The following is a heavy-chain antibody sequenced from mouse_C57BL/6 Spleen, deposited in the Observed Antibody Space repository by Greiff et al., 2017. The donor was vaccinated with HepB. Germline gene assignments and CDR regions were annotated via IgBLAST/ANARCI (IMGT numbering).Heavy chain of an antibody. V-gene: IGHV10-1*01. CDR1: GFSFNTYA. J-gene: IGHJ4*01. Sequence: EVKLQESGGGLVQPKGSLKLSCAASGFSFNTYAMNWVRQAPGKGLEWVARIRSKSNNYATYYADSVKDRFTISRDDSESMLYLQMNNLKTEDTAMYYCVRQRGNWDYAMDYWGQGTSVTVSS. D-gene: IGHD4-1*01. CDR2: IRSKSNNYAT. CDR3: VRQRGNWDYAMDY.